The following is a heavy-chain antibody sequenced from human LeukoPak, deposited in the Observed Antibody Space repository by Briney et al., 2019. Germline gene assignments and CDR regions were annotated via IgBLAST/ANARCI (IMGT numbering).Heavy chain of an antibody. V-gene: IGHV1-2*06. Sequence: WASVNVSFKSSGYTFTGYYMHWVRQAPAQGLEWMGRINPNSCGSNYAQKFQGTVTMTRDTSVCTACIGLCRLGSEVTAVYYCARWRLVGATRVFDYWGQGTLVTVSS. CDR3: ARWRLVGATRVFDY. D-gene: IGHD1-26*01. CDR2: INPNSCGS. J-gene: IGHJ4*02. CDR1: GYTFTGYY.